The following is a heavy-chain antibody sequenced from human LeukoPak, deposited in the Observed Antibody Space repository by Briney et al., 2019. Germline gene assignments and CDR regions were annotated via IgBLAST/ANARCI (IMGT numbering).Heavy chain of an antibody. CDR1: GDSISRSTYY. CDR2: MYHSGST. V-gene: IGHV4-39*07. D-gene: IGHD1/OR15-1a*01. CDR3: VTRGTASRLLDS. J-gene: IGHJ4*02. Sequence: PSETLSLTCTVSGDSISRSTYYWAWVRQPPGKGLEWIGEMYHSGSTNYNPSLKSRVTISVDKSNNQFSLKLSSVTAADTAVYYCVTRGTASRLLDSWGQGTLVTVSS.